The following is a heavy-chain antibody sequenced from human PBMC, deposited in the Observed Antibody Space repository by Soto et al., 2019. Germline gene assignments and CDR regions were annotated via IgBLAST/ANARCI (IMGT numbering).Heavy chain of an antibody. CDR2: IRPSSESM. V-gene: IGHV3-48*02. Sequence: EVQLVESGGGLVQPGGSLRLSCAASGFTFSTYPMNWVRQAPGKGLEWVSNIRPSSESMSYADSVRGRFTVSRDNAKNSLSLPMNSLRDDDTAVYYCARDSGFAFDYWGQGTLVTVSS. D-gene: IGHD5-12*01. CDR3: ARDSGFAFDY. CDR1: GFTFSTYP. J-gene: IGHJ4*02.